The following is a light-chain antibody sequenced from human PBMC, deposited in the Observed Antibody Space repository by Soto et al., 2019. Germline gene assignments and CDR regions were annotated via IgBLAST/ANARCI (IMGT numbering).Light chain of an antibody. V-gene: IGLV2-23*02. CDR2: EVS. CDR3: CSYAGSSTWV. Sequence: QSVLTQPASVSGSPGQSITISCTGTSSDVGSYKLVSWYQQHPGKAPKLMIYEVSKRPSGVSNRLSGSKSGNTASLTISGLQAEDEADYYCCSYAGSSTWVFGGGTKVTVL. J-gene: IGLJ3*02. CDR1: SSDVGSYKL.